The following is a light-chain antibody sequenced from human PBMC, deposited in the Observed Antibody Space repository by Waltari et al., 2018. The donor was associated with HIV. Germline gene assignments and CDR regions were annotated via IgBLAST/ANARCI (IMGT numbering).Light chain of an antibody. CDR1: RSDVRDLNL. J-gene: IGLJ3*02. V-gene: IGLV2-14*03. CDR3: TSYASITSWV. CDR2: DVS. Sequence: QSALTPPAPASGSPGPSITLSCPGTRSDVRDLNLVSWYQKHPGKAPRLIIYDVSHRPSGVSDRFSGSKSGNTASLTIAGLQAEDEADYYCTSYASITSWVFGGGTKVTVL.